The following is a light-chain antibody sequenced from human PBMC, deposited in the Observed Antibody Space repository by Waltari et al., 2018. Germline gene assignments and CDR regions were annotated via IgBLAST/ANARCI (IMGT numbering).Light chain of an antibody. CDR1: QSVGNK. CDR2: DAS. J-gene: IGKJ3*01. CDR3: QQYNNWPFFT. V-gene: IGKV3-15*01. Sequence: EIVMTQSPATLSVSPGESATLSCRASQSVGNKLAWYQLKPGQAPSLLIYDASTRATGLSTSFGGSGSGTEFSLTISSLQSEDFALYYCQQYNNWPFFTFGPGTKVDI.